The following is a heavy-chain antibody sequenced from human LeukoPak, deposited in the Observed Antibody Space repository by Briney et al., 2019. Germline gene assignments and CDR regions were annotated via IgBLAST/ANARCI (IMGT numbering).Heavy chain of an antibody. Sequence: SETLSLTCAVYGGSFSGYYWSWIRQPPGKGLEWIGEINHSGSTNYNPSLKSRVTISVDTSKNQFSLKLSSVTAADTAVYYCANRFVVVPAAIFTSAGSWFDPWGQGTLVTVSS. CDR2: INHSGST. V-gene: IGHV4-34*01. J-gene: IGHJ5*02. D-gene: IGHD2-2*01. CDR3: ANRFVVVPAAIFTSAGSWFDP. CDR1: GGSFSGYY.